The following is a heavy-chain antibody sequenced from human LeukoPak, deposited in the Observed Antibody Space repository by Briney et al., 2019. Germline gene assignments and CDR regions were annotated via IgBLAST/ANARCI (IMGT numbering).Heavy chain of an antibody. CDR1: GFIFCNYD. Sequence: GGSLRLSCSASGFIFCNYDMHWVRQAPGKGLEYVSVISSNGDSTYYADSVKGRLTISRDNSKNTLYLQMSGLRTEDTAVYHCVKGREAAGRFDYWGQGTLVTVSS. CDR3: VKGREAAGRFDY. J-gene: IGHJ4*02. D-gene: IGHD6-13*01. V-gene: IGHV3-64D*06. CDR2: ISSNGDST.